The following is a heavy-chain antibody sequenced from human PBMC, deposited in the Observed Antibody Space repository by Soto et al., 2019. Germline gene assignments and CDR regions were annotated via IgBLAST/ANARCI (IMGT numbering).Heavy chain of an antibody. CDR2: IKSKTDGGTT. D-gene: IGHD1-26*01. Sequence: GGSLRLSCAASGFTFSNAWMNWVRQAPGKGLEWVGRIKSKTDGGTTDYAAPVKGRFTISRDDSKNTLYLQMNSLKTEDTAVYYCTTGVGAYSSLDAFDIWGQGTMVTVSS. CDR1: GFTFSNAW. CDR3: TTGVGAYSSLDAFDI. J-gene: IGHJ3*02. V-gene: IGHV3-15*07.